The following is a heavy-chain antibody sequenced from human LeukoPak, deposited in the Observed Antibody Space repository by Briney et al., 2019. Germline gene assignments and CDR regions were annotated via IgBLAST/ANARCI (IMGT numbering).Heavy chain of an antibody. V-gene: IGHV4-59*12. CDR1: DDSISSYY. CDR3: ARVGRGDHTWGSYSFDP. J-gene: IGHJ5*02. Sequence: PSETLSLTCTVSDDSISSYYWSWIRQPPGKGLEWIGYISYSGSTKFNPSLESRVTISLDTSKSQFSLKVTSVTAADTAVYYCARVGRGDHTWGSYSFDPWGQGSLVTVSS. D-gene: IGHD3-16*01. CDR2: ISYSGST.